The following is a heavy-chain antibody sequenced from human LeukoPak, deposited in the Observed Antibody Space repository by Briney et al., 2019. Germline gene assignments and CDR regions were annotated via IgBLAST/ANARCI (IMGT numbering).Heavy chain of an antibody. CDR3: AKDFWGFGELFPPYYFDY. J-gene: IGHJ4*02. CDR2: ISGSGGST. V-gene: IGHV3-23*01. Sequence: PGGSLRLSCAASGFTFSSYAMSWDRQAPGKGLEWVSAISGSGGSTYYADSVKGRFTISRDNSKNTLYLQMNSLRAEDTAVYYCAKDFWGFGELFPPYYFDYWGQGTLVTVSS. D-gene: IGHD3-10*01. CDR1: GFTFSSYA.